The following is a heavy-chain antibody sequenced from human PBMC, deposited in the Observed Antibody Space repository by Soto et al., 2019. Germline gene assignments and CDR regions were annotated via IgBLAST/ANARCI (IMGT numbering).Heavy chain of an antibody. D-gene: IGHD6-19*01. V-gene: IGHV3-48*02. CDR2: ISPSGDRI. Sequence: EVQLVESGGGLVQPGGSLRLSCVASGFMFDSYAMNWVRQAPGKGLEWVSYISPSGDRIYYAESLKGRITISRDNDRNSRSRQMIILSDEYTAVYYCTKSADSAGWGDDFWGQGTLVTVSS. CDR3: TKSADSAGWGDDF. CDR1: GFMFDSYA. J-gene: IGHJ4*02.